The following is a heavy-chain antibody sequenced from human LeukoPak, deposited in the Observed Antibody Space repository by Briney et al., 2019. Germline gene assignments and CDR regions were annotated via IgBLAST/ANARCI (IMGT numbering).Heavy chain of an antibody. CDR1: GFTFSSQA. J-gene: IGHJ4*02. CDR2: ISGSGGST. D-gene: IGHD3-22*01. Sequence: ETGGSLRLSCAASGFTFSSQAMSWVRQAPGKGLEWVSAISGSGGSTYYADSVKGRFTISRDNSKNTLYLQMNSLRAEDTAVYYCAKDWGITMTLYYFDYWGQGTLVTVSS. CDR3: AKDWGITMTLYYFDY. V-gene: IGHV3-23*01.